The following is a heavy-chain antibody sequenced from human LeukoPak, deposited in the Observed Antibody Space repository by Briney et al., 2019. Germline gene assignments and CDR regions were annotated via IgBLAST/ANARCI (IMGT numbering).Heavy chain of an antibody. CDR2: IWYDGSNK. Sequence: PGGSLRLSCAASGFTFSSYGMHWVRPAPGKGLEWVAVIWYDGSNKYYADSVKGRFTISRDNSKNTLYLQMNSLRAEDTAVYYCAREAVAGLDYWGQGTLVTVSP. D-gene: IGHD6-19*01. V-gene: IGHV3-33*01. CDR3: AREAVAGLDY. CDR1: GFTFSSYG. J-gene: IGHJ4*02.